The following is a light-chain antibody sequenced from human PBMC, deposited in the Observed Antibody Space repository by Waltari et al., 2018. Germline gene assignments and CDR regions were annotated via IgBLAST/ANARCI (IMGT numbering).Light chain of an antibody. J-gene: IGKJ1*01. Sequence: DIQMTQSPSSLSASVGDRVTITCRASQSINNNLNWYQQKPGKAPKLLIYATSVLQRGVPSRFSGRGSGTDFTLTISSLQPEDFATYYCQQTYSTWTFGQGTAVEIK. CDR3: QQTYSTWT. CDR2: ATS. CDR1: QSINNN. V-gene: IGKV1-39*01.